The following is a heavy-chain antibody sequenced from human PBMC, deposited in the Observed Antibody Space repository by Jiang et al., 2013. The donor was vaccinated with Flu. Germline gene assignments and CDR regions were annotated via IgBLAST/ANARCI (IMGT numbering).Heavy chain of an antibody. J-gene: IGHJ4*02. CDR3: ARTVSIIRGQVDY. CDR2: IYYSGST. Sequence: GLVKPSETLSLTCTVSGGSISSYYWSWIRQPPGKGLEWIGYIYYSGSTNYNPSLKSRVTISVDTSKNQFSLRLTSVTAADTAVYYCARTVSIIRGQVDYWGQGTLVTVSS. CDR1: GGSISSYY. D-gene: IGHD3-10*01. V-gene: IGHV4-59*08.